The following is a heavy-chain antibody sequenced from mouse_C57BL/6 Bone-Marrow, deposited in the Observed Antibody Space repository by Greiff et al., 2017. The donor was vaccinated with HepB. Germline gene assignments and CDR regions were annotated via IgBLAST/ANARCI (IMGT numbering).Heavy chain of an antibody. D-gene: IGHD2-3*01. J-gene: IGHJ3*01. Sequence: VQLQQSGPELVKPGASVKMSCKASGYTFTDYNMHWVKQSHGKSLEWIGYINPNNGGTSYNQKFKGKATLTVNKSSSTAYMELRSLTSEDSAVYYCARGLIYDGYSWFADWGQGTLVTVSA. CDR2: INPNNGGT. CDR3: ARGLIYDGYSWFAD. CDR1: GYTFTDYN. V-gene: IGHV1-22*01.